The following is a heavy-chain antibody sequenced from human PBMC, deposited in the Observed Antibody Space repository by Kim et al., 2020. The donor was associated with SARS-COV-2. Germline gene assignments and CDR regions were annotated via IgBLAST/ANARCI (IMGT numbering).Heavy chain of an antibody. Sequence: SETLSLTCTVSGGSISSGGYYWSWIRQHPGKGLEWIGYIYYSGSTYYNPSLKSRVTISVDTSKNQFSLKLSSVTAADTAVYYCARDRRRYNYYYYGMDVWGQGTTVTVSS. CDR3: ARDRRRYNYYYYGMDV. V-gene: IGHV4-31*03. CDR1: GGSISSGGYY. D-gene: IGHD1-20*01. CDR2: IYYSGST. J-gene: IGHJ6*02.